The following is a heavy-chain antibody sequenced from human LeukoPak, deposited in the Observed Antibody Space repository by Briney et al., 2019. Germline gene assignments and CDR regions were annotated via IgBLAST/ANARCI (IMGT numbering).Heavy chain of an antibody. D-gene: IGHD4-17*01. CDR3: ARDYGDWSIAWD. V-gene: IGHV1-69*13. CDR1: VGTFSSYA. CDR2: IIPIFGTA. J-gene: IGHJ4*02. Sequence: SVKVSCKASVGTFSSYAISWVRQAPGQGLEWMGGIIPIFGTANYAQKFQGRVTITADESTSTAYMELSSLRSEDTAVYYCARDYGDWSIAWDWGQGTLVTVSS.